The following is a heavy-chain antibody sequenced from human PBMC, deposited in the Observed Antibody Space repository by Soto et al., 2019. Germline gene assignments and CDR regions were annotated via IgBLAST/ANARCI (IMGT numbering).Heavy chain of an antibody. CDR1: GGTFSSYA. CDR3: ARPRGATKGKYYYYGMDV. J-gene: IGHJ6*02. D-gene: IGHD1-26*01. V-gene: IGHV1-69*13. CDR2: IIPIFGTA. Sequence: SVKVSCKASGGTFSSYAISWVRQAPGQGLEWMGGIIPIFGTANYAQKFQGRVTITADESTSTAYMELSSLRSEDTAVYYCARPRGATKGKYYYYGMDVWGQGTTVTVSS.